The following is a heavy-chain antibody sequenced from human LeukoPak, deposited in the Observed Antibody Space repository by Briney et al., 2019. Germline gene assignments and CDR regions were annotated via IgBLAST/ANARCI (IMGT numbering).Heavy chain of an antibody. CDR2: INPNSGGT. V-gene: IGHV1-2*04. Sequence: ASVEVSCKASGYTFTGYYMHWVRQAPGQGLEWMGWINPNSGGTNYAQKFQGWVTMTRDTSISTAYMELSRLRSDDTAVYYCARGAGEQQLAHNWFDPWGQGTLVTVSS. J-gene: IGHJ5*02. D-gene: IGHD6-13*01. CDR3: ARGAGEQQLAHNWFDP. CDR1: GYTFTGYY.